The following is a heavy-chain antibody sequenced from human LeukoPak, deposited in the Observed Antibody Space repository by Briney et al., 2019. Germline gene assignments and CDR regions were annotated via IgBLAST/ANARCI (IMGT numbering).Heavy chain of an antibody. D-gene: IGHD6-13*01. CDR3: SKGAASFDY. CDR1: GGSITSYS. V-gene: IGHV4-59*01. Sequence: PSETLSLTCTVSGGSITSYSWTWIRQPPGKGLEWIGYLYYSGSTNYNPSLKSRVTISGDTSKNQFSLKLSSVTAADTAVYYCSKGAASFDYWGQGTLVTVSS. J-gene: IGHJ4*02. CDR2: LYYSGST.